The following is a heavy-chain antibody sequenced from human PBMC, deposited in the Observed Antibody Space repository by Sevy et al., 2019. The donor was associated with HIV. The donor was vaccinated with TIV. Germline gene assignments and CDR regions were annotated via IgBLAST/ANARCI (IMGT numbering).Heavy chain of an antibody. D-gene: IGHD3-10*01. CDR3: ARGSRVLLWFGTFDP. Sequence: GGSLRLSCAASGFTFSSYAMHWVRQAPGKGLEWVAVISYDGSNKYYADSVKGRFTISRDNSKNTLYLQMNSLRAEDTAVYYCARGSRVLLWFGTFDPWGQGTLVTVSS. V-gene: IGHV3-30-3*01. CDR1: GFTFSSYA. J-gene: IGHJ5*02. CDR2: ISYDGSNK.